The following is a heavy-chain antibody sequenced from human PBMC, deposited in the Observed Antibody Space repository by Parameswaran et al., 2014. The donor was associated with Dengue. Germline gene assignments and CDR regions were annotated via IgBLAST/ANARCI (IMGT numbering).Heavy chain of an antibody. J-gene: IGHJ5*02. Sequence: AISSARWIRQPPGKGLEWIGFIYYSGSAYYNPSLESRVTISLDTSKNQFSLELTSVTAADTAMYYCARDHVAVAGRNYFDPWGQGTLVTVSS. D-gene: IGHD6-19*01. CDR2: IYYSGSA. CDR3: ARDHVAVAGRNYFDP. V-gene: IGHV4-59*01. CDR1: AISSA.